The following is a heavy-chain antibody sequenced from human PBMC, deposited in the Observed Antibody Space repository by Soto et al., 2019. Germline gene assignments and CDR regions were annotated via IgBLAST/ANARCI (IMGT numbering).Heavy chain of an antibody. J-gene: IGHJ6*02. CDR2: IIPIFVTA. Sequence: QVQLVQSGAEVKKPGSSVKVSCKAPGGTFSSYAISWVRQAPGQGLEWMGGIIPIFVTANYAQKFQGRVTITADESTSTGYMELSSLRSEDTAVYYCARSQGGSSSLDIYYYYYYGMDVWGQGTTVTVSS. V-gene: IGHV1-69*01. CDR1: GGTFSSYA. CDR3: ARSQGGSSSLDIYYYYYYGMDV. D-gene: IGHD2-15*01.